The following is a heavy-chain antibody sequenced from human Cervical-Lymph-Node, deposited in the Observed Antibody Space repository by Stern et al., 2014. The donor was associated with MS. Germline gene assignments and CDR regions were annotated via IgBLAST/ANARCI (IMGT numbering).Heavy chain of an antibody. Sequence: QVQLQESGPGLVKPSATLSLTCTVTGGSISTNSYFWGWIRQTPGRGLEWIGSIYFAGNPFYNPSFETRVTMPVDASKTQFSWGFTSVTAADTAVYYCARLERSYGGDYWGQGIQVTVSS. CDR1: GGSISTNSYF. J-gene: IGHJ4*02. V-gene: IGHV4-39*01. D-gene: IGHD5-18*01. CDR3: ARLERSYGGDY. CDR2: IYFAGNP.